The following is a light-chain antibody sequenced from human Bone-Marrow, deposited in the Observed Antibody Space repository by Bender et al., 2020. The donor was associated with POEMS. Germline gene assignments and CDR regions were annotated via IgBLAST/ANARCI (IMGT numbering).Light chain of an antibody. CDR1: SGSIDSNY. CDR2: EDK. Sequence: NFMLTQPHSVSESPGKTVTISCTGSSGSIDSNYVQWYQQRPGSAPTTVIYEDKQRPSGVPDRFSGSIDRSSNSASLTISGLKTEDEADYYCQSYDSSTVVFGGGTKLTVV. V-gene: IGLV6-57*02. J-gene: IGLJ2*01. CDR3: QSYDSSTVV.